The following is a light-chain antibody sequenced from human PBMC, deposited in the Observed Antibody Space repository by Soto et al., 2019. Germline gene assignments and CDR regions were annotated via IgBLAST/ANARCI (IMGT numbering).Light chain of an antibody. V-gene: IGKV3-20*01. CDR3: KQYGSLPQT. Sequence: EVVLTHSPAALSLSPGEKATLSWRAGQSGSSSYLAWYQQKTGQAPRLLIYGASSRATGMPDRFSGSGSGTDFTHTTRRLEPEDFAVYYCKQYGSLPQTFGQRTKVDIK. J-gene: IGKJ1*01. CDR2: GAS. CDR1: QSGSSSY.